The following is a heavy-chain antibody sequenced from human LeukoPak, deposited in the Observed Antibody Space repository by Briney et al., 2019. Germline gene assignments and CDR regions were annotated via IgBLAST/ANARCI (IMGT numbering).Heavy chain of an antibody. D-gene: IGHD2-21*02. V-gene: IGHV1-2*06. J-gene: IGHJ5*02. Sequence: ASVKVSCKASGYSFTDYFVHWVRHAPGQGLEWLGRINPNTGGTNSAQRFQGRVTLTRDTSISSAYMELSSLTSDDTALYYCARGQQWGDYNYFDPWGQGTLVTVSS. CDR3: ARGQQWGDYNYFDP. CDR2: INPNTGGT. CDR1: GYSFTDYF.